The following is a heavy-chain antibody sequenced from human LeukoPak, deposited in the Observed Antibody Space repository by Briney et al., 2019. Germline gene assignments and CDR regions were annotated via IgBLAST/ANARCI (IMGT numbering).Heavy chain of an antibody. Sequence: GGSLRLSCAASGFTFSTYAMSWVRQAPGKGLEWVSAISGRGVSTSYADSVRGRFTISRDNSKNTMYLQMNSLRAEDTAVYYCAKAASGNWNDVSDYWGQGTLVTVSS. CDR1: GFTFSTYA. J-gene: IGHJ4*02. CDR2: ISGRGVST. V-gene: IGHV3-23*01. CDR3: AKAASGNWNDVSDY. D-gene: IGHD1-20*01.